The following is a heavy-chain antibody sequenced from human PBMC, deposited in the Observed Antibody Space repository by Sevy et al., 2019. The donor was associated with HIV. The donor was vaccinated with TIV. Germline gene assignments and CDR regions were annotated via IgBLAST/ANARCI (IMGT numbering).Heavy chain of an antibody. Sequence: GGSLRLSCAASGFTFSGSTIYWVRQASGKGLEWIGRSRMKANAYATSYAASVKGRFTISRDDSKNTAYLQMNSLKTEDTAVYYCSYGGSGPYYFDYWGQGTLVTVSS. V-gene: IGHV3-73*01. J-gene: IGHJ4*02. CDR2: SRMKANAYAT. CDR3: SYGGSGPYYFDY. D-gene: IGHD4-17*01. CDR1: GFTFSGST.